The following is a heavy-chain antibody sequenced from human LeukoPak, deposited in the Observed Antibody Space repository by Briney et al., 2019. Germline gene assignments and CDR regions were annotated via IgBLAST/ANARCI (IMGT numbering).Heavy chain of an antibody. CDR2: FDPEDGET. CDR3: ARRLGYCSSTSCYRTEFWFDP. D-gene: IGHD2-2*02. V-gene: IGHV1-24*01. Sequence: ASVKVSCKVSGYTLTELSMHWVRQAPGKGLERMGGFDPEDGETIYAQKFQGRVTMTTDTSTSTAYMELRSLRSDDTAVYYCARRLGYCSSTSCYRTEFWFDPWGQGTLVTVSS. J-gene: IGHJ5*02. CDR1: GYTLTELS.